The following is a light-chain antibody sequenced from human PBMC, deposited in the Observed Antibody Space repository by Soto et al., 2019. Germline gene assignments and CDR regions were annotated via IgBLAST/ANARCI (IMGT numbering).Light chain of an antibody. Sequence: EIVLTQSPATLSLSPGERATLSCRASQSVSSYLAWYQQKPGQAPRLLIYDASNRATGIPARFSGSGSGTDFTLTISSLEPEDFAVYYCKKRSNWPPITFGQGTRPEIK. CDR3: KKRSNWPPIT. V-gene: IGKV3-11*01. J-gene: IGKJ5*01. CDR2: DAS. CDR1: QSVSSY.